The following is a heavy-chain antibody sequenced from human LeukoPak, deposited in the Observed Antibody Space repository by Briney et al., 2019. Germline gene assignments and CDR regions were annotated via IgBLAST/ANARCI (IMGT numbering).Heavy chain of an antibody. Sequence: AEYLRLSCAASAFTFGSYWMSWVRQAPGKGLEWVANIKQDGSEKYYVDSVKGRFTISRDNAKNSLYLQMNSLRAEDTAVYYCARESTWRSSFADYYYYYMDVWGKGTTVTVSS. D-gene: IGHD6-6*01. CDR1: AFTFGSYW. J-gene: IGHJ6*03. CDR2: IKQDGSEK. V-gene: IGHV3-7*01. CDR3: ARESTWRSSFADYYYYYMDV.